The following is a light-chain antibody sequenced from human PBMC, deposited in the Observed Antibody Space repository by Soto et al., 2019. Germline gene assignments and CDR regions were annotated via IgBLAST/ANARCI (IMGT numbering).Light chain of an antibody. CDR1: TSNIGSNT. V-gene: IGLV1-44*01. CDR3: AAWDDSLNGYV. J-gene: IGLJ1*01. Sequence: QSALTQPPSASGTPGRGVPISCSGITSNIGSNTVNWYQQLPGTAPKLLIYNNNQRPSGVPDRFSGSKSGTSASLAIGGLQSEDEADYYCAAWDDSLNGYVFGTGTKVT. CDR2: NNN.